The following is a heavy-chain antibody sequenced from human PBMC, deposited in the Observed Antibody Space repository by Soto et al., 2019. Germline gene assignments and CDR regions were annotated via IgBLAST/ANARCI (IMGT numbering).Heavy chain of an antibody. V-gene: IGHV4-59*08. CDR3: ARLRKGGSWYDGWFDP. Sequence: SETLSLTCTVSGGSISSYYWSWIRQPPGKGLEWIGYIYYSGSTNYNPSLKSRVTISVDTSKNQFSLKLSSVTAADTAVYYCARLRKGGSWYDGWFDPWGQGTLVTVSS. CDR2: IYYSGST. CDR1: GGSISSYY. D-gene: IGHD6-13*01. J-gene: IGHJ5*02.